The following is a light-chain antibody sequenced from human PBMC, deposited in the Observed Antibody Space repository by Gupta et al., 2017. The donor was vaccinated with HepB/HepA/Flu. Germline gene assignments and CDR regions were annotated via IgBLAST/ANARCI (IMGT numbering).Light chain of an antibody. V-gene: IGLV1-44*01. CDR1: SSNVGRNN. J-gene: IGLJ2*01. Sequence: HSVLTQSTSLSGTPGKRVTISCSGSSSNVGRNNVNWYQQLPGTAPKLLIYYNDERPSGVPDRISGSKSGTSASLAISGLQSEDEADYYCEAWDTSLNVVVFGGGTKLTVL. CDR3: EAWDTSLNVVV. CDR2: YND.